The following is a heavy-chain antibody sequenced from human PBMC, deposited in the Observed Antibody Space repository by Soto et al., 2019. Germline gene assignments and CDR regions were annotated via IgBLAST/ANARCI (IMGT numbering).Heavy chain of an antibody. D-gene: IGHD5-18*01. V-gene: IGHV1-69*13. CDR1: GGTFSSYA. J-gene: IGHJ4*02. CDR3: ATKDTSGYSYGSPFDY. CDR2: IIPIFGTA. Sequence: SVKVSFKASGGTFSSYAISWVRQAPGQGLEWMGGIIPIFGTANYAQKFQGRVTITADESTSTAYMELSSLRSEDTAVYYCATKDTSGYSYGSPFDYWGQGTLVTVSS.